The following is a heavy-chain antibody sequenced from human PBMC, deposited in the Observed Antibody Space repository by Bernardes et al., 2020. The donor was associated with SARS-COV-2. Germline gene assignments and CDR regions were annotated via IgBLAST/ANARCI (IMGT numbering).Heavy chain of an antibody. CDR1: GYTFTSYA. J-gene: IGHJ4*02. Sequence: ASMKVSCKTSGYTFTSYAISWVRQAPGQGLEWMGWISGYNGHTKYAQKLQGRVTLTTDTSTSTVYMEMGGLRSDDTAVYYCAREGILVGAPMDLFDYWGQGSLVTVSS. V-gene: IGHV1-18*01. D-gene: IGHD5-18*01. CDR3: AREGILVGAPMDLFDY. CDR2: ISGYNGHT.